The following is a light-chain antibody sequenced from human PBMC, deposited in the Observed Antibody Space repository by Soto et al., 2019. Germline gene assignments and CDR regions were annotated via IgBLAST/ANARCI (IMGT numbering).Light chain of an antibody. CDR1: TGPVTSGHY. CDR3: LLSYGDARGV. J-gene: IGLJ1*01. CDR2: DTG. V-gene: IGLV7-46*01. Sequence: QAVVTQEPSLTVSPGGTVTLTCGSSTGPVTSGHYPYWFQQTPGQAPRILIFDTGYKPSWTPAGFSGSLLGGKAALTLSGAQPEDEAEYYCLLSYGDARGVFGPGTKLTVL.